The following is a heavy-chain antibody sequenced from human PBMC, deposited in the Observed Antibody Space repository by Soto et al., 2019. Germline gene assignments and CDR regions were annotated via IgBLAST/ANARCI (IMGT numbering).Heavy chain of an antibody. D-gene: IGHD3-10*01. Sequence: GGFLRLSCAASGFTFSSYAMSWVRQAPGKGLEWVSAISGSGGSTYYADSVKGRFTISRDNSKNTLYLQMNSLRAEDTAVYYCAKNLIRATMACMDVWGQGTTVTVSS. CDR2: ISGSGGST. CDR1: GFTFSSYA. V-gene: IGHV3-23*01. J-gene: IGHJ6*02. CDR3: AKNLIRATMACMDV.